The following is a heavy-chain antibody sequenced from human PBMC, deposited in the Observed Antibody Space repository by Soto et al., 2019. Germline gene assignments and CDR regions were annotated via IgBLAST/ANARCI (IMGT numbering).Heavy chain of an antibody. D-gene: IGHD4-17*01. CDR2: IDPSDSYT. J-gene: IGHJ4*02. V-gene: IGHV5-10-1*03. CDR1: GYSFTSYW. Sequence: EVQLVQSGAEVKKRGESLRISCKGSGYSFTSYWISWVRQMPGKGLEWMGRIDPSDSYTNYSPSFQGHVTISADKSISTAYLQWSSLKASDTAMYYCASSALFTVTSSGYYFDYWGQGTLVTVSS. CDR3: ASSALFTVTSSGYYFDY.